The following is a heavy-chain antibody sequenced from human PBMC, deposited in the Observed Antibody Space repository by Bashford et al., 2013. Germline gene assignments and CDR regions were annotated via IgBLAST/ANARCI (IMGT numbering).Heavy chain of an antibody. J-gene: IGHJ4*02. CDR1: GYTFTNYG. CDR3: ARGGISTAGPQFDF. D-gene: IGHD6-13*01. V-gene: IGHV1-18*01. Sequence: ASVKVSCKASGYTFTNYGISWVRQAPGQGLEWMGWISTSNGNTNYAQKLQGRVTMTTDTSTSTAYMELRGLRSDDTAVYYCARGGISTAGPQFDFWGQGTLVTVSS. CDR2: ISTSNGNT.